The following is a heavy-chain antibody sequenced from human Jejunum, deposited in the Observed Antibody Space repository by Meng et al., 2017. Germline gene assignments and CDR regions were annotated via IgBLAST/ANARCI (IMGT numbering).Heavy chain of an antibody. J-gene: IGHJ4*02. CDR1: GFTFSSYG. D-gene: IGHD6-19*01. CDR3: ARDGGGGHLSRGWLGFDY. CDR2: IWDDGSKK. Sequence: GGSLRLSCAASGFTFSSYGMQWVRQAPGKGLEWVAVIWDDGSKKYYGESVKGRFTISRDNSKNTLHLQMDSLRAEDTAVYYCARDGGGGHLSRGWLGFDYWGQGTLVTVSS. V-gene: IGHV3-33*01.